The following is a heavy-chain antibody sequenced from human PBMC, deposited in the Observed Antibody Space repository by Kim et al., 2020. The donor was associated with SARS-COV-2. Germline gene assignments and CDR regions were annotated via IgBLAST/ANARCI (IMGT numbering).Heavy chain of an antibody. CDR1: GFTFDDYA. J-gene: IGHJ4*02. D-gene: IGHD5-12*01. CDR3: AKGAGWLRLYYFDY. CDR2: ISWNSGSI. Sequence: GGSLRLSCAASGFTFDDYAMHWVRQAPGKGLEWVSGISWNSGSISYADSVKGRFTISRDNAKNSLYLQMNSLRAEDTALYYCAKGAGWLRLYYFDYWGQGTLVTVSS. V-gene: IGHV3-9*01.